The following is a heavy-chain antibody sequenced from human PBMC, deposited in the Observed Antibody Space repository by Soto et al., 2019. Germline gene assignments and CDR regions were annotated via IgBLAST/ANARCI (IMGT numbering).Heavy chain of an antibody. J-gene: IGHJ6*02. CDR2: INADYGNT. CDR1: GYTFYSHS. D-gene: IGHD5-18*01. CDR3: ARCIQGDYYYGMDF. Sequence: ASVKVSCKASGYTFYSHSISWVRQAPGQGLEWMGRINADYGNTQYAQKFRGRVTMTTDTSTTTVYMELTNLRSDDTAVYYCARCIQGDYYYGMDFWGQGIMVTVSS. V-gene: IGHV1-18*01.